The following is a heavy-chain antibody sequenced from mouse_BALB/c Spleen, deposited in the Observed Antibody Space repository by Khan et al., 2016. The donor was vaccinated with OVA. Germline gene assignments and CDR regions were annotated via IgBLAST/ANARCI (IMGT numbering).Heavy chain of an antibody. J-gene: IGHJ2*01. CDR2: INPHIGET. CDR1: GYSFTGYF. CDR3: TRIYRSDFDY. V-gene: IGHV1-20*02. D-gene: IGHD1-1*01. Sequence: VQLQQSGPELVKPGASVKISCKASGYSFTGYFMNWVMQSHGKSLEWIGRINPHIGETFYNQKFKGKATLTVDESSSTAHMELRSLASEESAVYYCTRIYRSDFDYWGQGTTLTVSS.